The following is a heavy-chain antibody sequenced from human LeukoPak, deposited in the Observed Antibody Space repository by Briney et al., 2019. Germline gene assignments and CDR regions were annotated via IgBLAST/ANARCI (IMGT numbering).Heavy chain of an antibody. V-gene: IGHV3-74*01. D-gene: IGHD2-15*01. CDR3: SRGGYSHAFDI. CDR1: GFSFSGFY. J-gene: IGHJ3*02. Sequence: GGSLRLSCVASGFSFSGFYIPWVRQAPGKGLVWVSHINWDGSVTTYADSVRGRFTISRDNAKNTLYLQMDSLRAEDTAVYYCSRGGYSHAFDIWGQGTVVTVSS. CDR2: INWDGSVT.